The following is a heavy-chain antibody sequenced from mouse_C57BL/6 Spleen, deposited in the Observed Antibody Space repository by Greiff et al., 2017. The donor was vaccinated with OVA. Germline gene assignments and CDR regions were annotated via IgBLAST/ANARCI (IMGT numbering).Heavy chain of an antibody. D-gene: IGHD2-5*01. Sequence: VQLQQSGAELVRPGASVKLSCTASGFNIKDDYMHWVKQRPEQGLEWIGWIDPENGDTEYASKFQGKATITADTSSNTAYLQLSSLTSEDTAVYYCTSYYSNPFADWGQGTLVTVSA. J-gene: IGHJ3*01. CDR3: TSYYSNPFAD. CDR2: IDPENGDT. V-gene: IGHV14-4*01. CDR1: GFNIKDDY.